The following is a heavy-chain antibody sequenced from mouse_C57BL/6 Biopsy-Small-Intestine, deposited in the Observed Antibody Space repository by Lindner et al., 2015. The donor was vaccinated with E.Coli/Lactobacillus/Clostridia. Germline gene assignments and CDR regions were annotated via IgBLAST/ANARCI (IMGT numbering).Heavy chain of an antibody. CDR3: ATYRLIGNAAYWFDY. J-gene: IGHJ3*01. CDR1: GYTFTAYN. Sequence: SVKVSCKASGYTFTAYNIHWVRQTPGQGLEWMGAIIPHSGDTYYAQKFQDRVTMTRDTSMSTAYMELSRLTPDDTALYYCATYRLIGNAAYWFDYWGQGTLVTVSS. D-gene: IGHD1-1*01. V-gene: IGHV1-18*01. CDR2: IIPHSGDT.